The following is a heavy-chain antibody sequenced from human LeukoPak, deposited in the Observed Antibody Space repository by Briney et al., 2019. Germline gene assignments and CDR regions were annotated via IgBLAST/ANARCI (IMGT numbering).Heavy chain of an antibody. CDR2: INSDGSST. CDR3: ARDSRALNYDFWSGRAYYFDY. V-gene: IGHV3-74*01. CDR1: GFTFSSYW. J-gene: IGHJ4*02. Sequence: GGSLRLSCAASGFTFSSYWMHWVRQAPGKGLVGVSRINSDGSSTSYADSVRGRFTISRDNAKNTLYLQMNSLRAEDTAVYYCARDSRALNYDFWSGRAYYFDYWGQGTLVTVSS. D-gene: IGHD3-3*01.